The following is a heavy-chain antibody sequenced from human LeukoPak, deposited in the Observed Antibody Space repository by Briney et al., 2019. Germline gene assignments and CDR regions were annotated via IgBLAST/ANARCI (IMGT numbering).Heavy chain of an antibody. Sequence: SETLSLTCAVYGGSFSGYYWSWIRQPPGKGLEWIGNIDYSGRTIYNPALKSRITVSVDTSKNQFSLNLTSVTAADTAVYYCAREGKLTGYFGGLGFNYWGQGILVTVSS. D-gene: IGHD6-19*01. CDR2: IDYSGRT. CDR3: AREGKLTGYFGGLGFNY. CDR1: GGSFSGYY. V-gene: IGHV4-59*01. J-gene: IGHJ4*02.